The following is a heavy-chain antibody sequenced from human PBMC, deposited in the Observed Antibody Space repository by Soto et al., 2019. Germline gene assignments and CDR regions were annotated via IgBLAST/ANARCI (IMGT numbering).Heavy chain of an antibody. V-gene: IGHV1-18*01. J-gene: IGHJ6*02. CDR1: GYTFTNYG. D-gene: IGHD3-10*01. Sequence: QVQLVQSGAEVKKPGASVKVSCKASGYTFTNYGITWVRQAPGQGLEWMGWISAYNGNTNYAQKLQGRLTLTTDTSTTTAYRELRSLRSDDTAVYYCASSYYGSGTPYYYGMDVWGQGTTVTVSS. CDR2: ISAYNGNT. CDR3: ASSYYGSGTPYYYGMDV.